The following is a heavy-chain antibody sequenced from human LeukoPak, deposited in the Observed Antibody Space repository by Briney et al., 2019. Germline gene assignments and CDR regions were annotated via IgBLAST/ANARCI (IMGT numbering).Heavy chain of an antibody. J-gene: IGHJ4*02. V-gene: IGHV1-8*01. D-gene: IGHD2-15*01. CDR2: MNPNSGNT. Sequence: ASVKVSCKASGYTFTSYDINWVRPATGQGLEWMGWMNPNSGNTGYAQKFQGRVTMTRNTSISTAYMELSSLRSEDTAVYYCATGYCSGGSCHGGFDYWGQGTLVTVSS. CDR3: ATGYCSGGSCHGGFDY. CDR1: GYTFTSYD.